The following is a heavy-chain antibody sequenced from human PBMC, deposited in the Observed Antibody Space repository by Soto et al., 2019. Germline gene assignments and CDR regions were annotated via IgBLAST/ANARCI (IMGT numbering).Heavy chain of an antibody. V-gene: IGHV3-23*01. D-gene: IGHD5-12*01. CDR3: AKDQRWLQSRLDY. J-gene: IGHJ4*02. Sequence: PGGSLRLSCASSGVTFSSYAMSWVRQAPGKGLEWVSAISGSGGSTYYADSVKGRFTISRDNSKNTLYLQMNSLRAEDTAVYYCAKDQRWLQSRLDYWGQGTLVTVSS. CDR1: GVTFSSYA. CDR2: ISGSGGST.